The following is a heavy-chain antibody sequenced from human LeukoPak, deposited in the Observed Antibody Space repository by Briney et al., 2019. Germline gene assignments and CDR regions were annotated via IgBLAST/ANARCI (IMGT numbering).Heavy chain of an antibody. CDR1: GFTFTSYG. V-gene: IGHV3-33*01. CDR3: ARDNGEWRLNWFDH. CDR2: IWDDGNNK. J-gene: IGHJ5*02. Sequence: GGSLRLSCAASGFTFTSYGMHWVRQAPGKGLDWVALIWDDGNNKYYADSVKGRFTISRDNSKNTLYLQMNSLRAEDTAVYYCARDNGEWRLNWFDHWGQGTLVSVSS. D-gene: IGHD2-8*01.